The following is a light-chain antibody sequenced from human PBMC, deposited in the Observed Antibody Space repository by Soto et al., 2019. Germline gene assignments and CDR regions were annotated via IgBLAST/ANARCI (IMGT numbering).Light chain of an antibody. V-gene: IGLV7-46*01. Sequence: QALVTQEPSLTVSPGGTVTLTCGFTTGAVTSGHYPYWFQQKPGQAPRTLIYDTSRKHSWTPVRFSGSLLGGKAALTLSGAQPEDEADYYCLFTYGDTRVFGGGTKLTVL. CDR1: TGAVTSGHY. CDR2: DTS. CDR3: LFTYGDTRV. J-gene: IGLJ2*01.